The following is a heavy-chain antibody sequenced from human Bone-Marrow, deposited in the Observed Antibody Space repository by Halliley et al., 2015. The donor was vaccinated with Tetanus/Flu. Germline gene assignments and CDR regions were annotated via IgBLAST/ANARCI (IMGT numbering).Heavy chain of an antibody. CDR1: GFTFSTHS. J-gene: IGHJ4*02. D-gene: IGHD3-10*01. CDR3: ARDLIDSGSSPLDY. Sequence: SLRLSCAASGFTFSTHSLNWVRQAPGKGLEWVSSISSRSDYIYYAGSVEGRFTISRDNAKNSLYLQMNSLRAEDTAVYYCARDLIDSGSSPLDYWGQGALVTVSP. CDR2: ISSRSDYI. V-gene: IGHV3-21*06.